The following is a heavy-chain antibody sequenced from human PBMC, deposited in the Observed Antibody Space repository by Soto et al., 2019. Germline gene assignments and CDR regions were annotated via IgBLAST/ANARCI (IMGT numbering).Heavy chain of an antibody. CDR3: ARDLASYYYDSSGYPS. V-gene: IGHV1-69*13. D-gene: IGHD3-22*01. CDR2: IIPIFGTA. J-gene: IGHJ6*02. Sequence: SVKVSCKASGGTFSSYAISWVRQAPGQGLEWMGGIIPIFGTANYAQKFQGRVTITADESTSTAYMELSSLRSEDTAVYYCARDLASYYYDSSGYPSWGQGTTVTVSS. CDR1: GGTFSSYA.